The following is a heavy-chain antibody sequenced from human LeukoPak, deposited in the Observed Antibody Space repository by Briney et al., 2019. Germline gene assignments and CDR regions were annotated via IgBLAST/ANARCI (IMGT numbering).Heavy chain of an antibody. V-gene: IGHV1-18*01. CDR3: ARDGGIAVAAHLIDY. D-gene: IGHD6-19*01. Sequence: ASVKVSCKASGYTFTRYGISWVRQAPGQGLEWMGGISVYNGNTTYAQKLHGRVTITTDTSTSTAYMELTSLRSDDTAVYYCARDGGIAVAAHLIDYWGQGTLVTVSS. CDR1: GYTFTRYG. J-gene: IGHJ4*02. CDR2: ISVYNGNT.